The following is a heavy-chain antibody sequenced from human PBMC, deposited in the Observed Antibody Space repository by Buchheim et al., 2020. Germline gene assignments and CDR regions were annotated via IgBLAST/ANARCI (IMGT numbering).Heavy chain of an antibody. CDR1: GFTFSGHG. Sequence: QVQLVESGGGVVQPGRSLRLSCAASGFTFSGHGMHWVRQAPGKGLEWVAIISSDGSSKHYGDSVKGRFTVSRDNSNNTLYLQMDSLRADDTAVYYCARSPRGYSGYDPYFDYWGQGTL. V-gene: IGHV3-30*03. CDR3: ARSPRGYSGYDPYFDY. CDR2: ISSDGSSK. J-gene: IGHJ4*02. D-gene: IGHD5-12*01.